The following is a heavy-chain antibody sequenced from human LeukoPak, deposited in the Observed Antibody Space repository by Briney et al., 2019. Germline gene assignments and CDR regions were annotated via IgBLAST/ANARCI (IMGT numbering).Heavy chain of an antibody. Sequence: PSETPSLTCTVSGGSISSGGYYWSWIRQHPGKGLEWIGYIYYSGSTYYNPSLKSRVTISVDTSKNQFSLKLSSVTAADTAVYYCARDRDREGAFDIWGQGTMVTVSS. CDR3: ARDRDREGAFDI. V-gene: IGHV4-31*03. CDR1: GGSISSGGYY. J-gene: IGHJ3*02. CDR2: IYYSGST. D-gene: IGHD2-15*01.